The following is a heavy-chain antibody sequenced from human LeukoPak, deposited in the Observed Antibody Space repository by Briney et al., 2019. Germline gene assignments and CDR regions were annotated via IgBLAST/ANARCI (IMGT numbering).Heavy chain of an antibody. Sequence: GGSLRLSCAASGIDFRASGMHWVRQAPDMGLEWVTFIRTDGRDKYYAASVAGRFAISRDNSKNTVYLNMNNLRPDDTALYYCAREGGTVVIGRFDYWGQGTLVTVSS. CDR3: AREGGTVVIGRFDY. CDR2: IRTDGRDK. CDR1: GIDFRASG. J-gene: IGHJ4*02. D-gene: IGHD2-2*01. V-gene: IGHV3-30*02.